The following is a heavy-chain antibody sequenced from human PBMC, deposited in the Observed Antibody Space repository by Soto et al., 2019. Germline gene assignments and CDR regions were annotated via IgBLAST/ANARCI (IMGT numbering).Heavy chain of an antibody. D-gene: IGHD3-10*01. Sequence: SETLSLTCAVYGGSFSGYYWSWIRQPPGKGLAWTGEINHSVSTNYNPSLKSRVTISVDTSKNQFSLKLSSVTAAAKAVYYCARSSYSYGSERHYYYYGMDVRAQGTTVTVS. CDR3: ARSSYSYGSERHYYYYGMDV. CDR2: INHSVST. J-gene: IGHJ6*02. CDR1: GGSFSGYY. V-gene: IGHV4-34*01.